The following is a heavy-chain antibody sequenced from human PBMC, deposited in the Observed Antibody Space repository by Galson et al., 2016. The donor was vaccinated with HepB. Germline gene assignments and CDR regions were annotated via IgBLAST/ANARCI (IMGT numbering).Heavy chain of an antibody. CDR2: ISHSGST. V-gene: IGHV4-4*02. Sequence: ETLSLTCAVSGGSISSSKWWSWVRQPPGKGLEWIGEISHSGSTNFNPSLESRVTISIDKSQNQFSLKLSSVTAADTAVYYCAIGGFDWLFHDALDIWGQGTMVIVSS. CDR3: AIGGFDWLFHDALDI. J-gene: IGHJ3*02. D-gene: IGHD3-9*01. CDR1: GGSISSSKW.